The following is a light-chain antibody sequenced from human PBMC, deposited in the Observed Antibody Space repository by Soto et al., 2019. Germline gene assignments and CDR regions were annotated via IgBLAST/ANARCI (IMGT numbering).Light chain of an antibody. V-gene: IGLV3-21*02. CDR3: AAWDDSLNGLG. CDR2: DYS. J-gene: IGLJ3*02. Sequence: SYELTQPPSVSVALGQTARVTCGGNNIGRKTVHWYQQMPGQAPVLVVSDYSDRPSGIPERFSGSKSGTSASLAISGLQSEDEAGYYCAAWDDSLNGLGFGGGTKLTVL. CDR1: NIGRKT.